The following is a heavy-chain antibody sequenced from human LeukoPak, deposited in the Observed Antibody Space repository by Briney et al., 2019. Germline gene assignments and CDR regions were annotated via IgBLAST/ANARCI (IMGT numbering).Heavy chain of an antibody. CDR2: IYYSGST. V-gene: IGHV4-59*01. D-gene: IGHD4-11*01. CDR3: ARVNIGDYSNYGGFDY. CDR1: GGSISSYY. Sequence: SETLSLTCTVPGGSISSYYWSWIRQPPGKGLEWIGYIYYSGSTNYNPSLKSRVAISVDPSKNQFSLKLSSVTAADTAVYYCARVNIGDYSNYGGFDYWGQGTLVTVSS. J-gene: IGHJ4*02.